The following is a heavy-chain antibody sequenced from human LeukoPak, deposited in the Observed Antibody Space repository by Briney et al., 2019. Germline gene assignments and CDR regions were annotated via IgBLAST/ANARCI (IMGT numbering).Heavy chain of an antibody. J-gene: IGHJ4*02. CDR1: GFTFSSHS. CDR2: ISSSSSAR. CDR3: ARMSGSRLPGY. D-gene: IGHD3-3*01. V-gene: IGHV3-48*01. Sequence: GGSLRLSCAASGFTFSSHSMNWVRQAPGKGLEWVSYISSSSSARYYADSVKGRFTISRDDARNSLYLQMNSLRAEDTAVYYCARMSGSRLPGYWGQGTLVTVSS.